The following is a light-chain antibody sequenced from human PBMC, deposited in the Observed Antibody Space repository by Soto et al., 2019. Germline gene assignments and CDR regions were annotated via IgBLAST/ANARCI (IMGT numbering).Light chain of an antibody. Sequence: QSALTQPPSASGSPGQSVTISCTGTSSDVGGYNYVSWYQQHPGKVPKLMVYEVNKRPSGVPDRFSGSKSGNTASLTVSGLQADDEADYYCTSYVAGNNGFGTGTKRTDL. CDR2: EVN. V-gene: IGLV2-8*01. CDR3: TSYVAGNNG. J-gene: IGLJ1*01. CDR1: SSDVGGYNY.